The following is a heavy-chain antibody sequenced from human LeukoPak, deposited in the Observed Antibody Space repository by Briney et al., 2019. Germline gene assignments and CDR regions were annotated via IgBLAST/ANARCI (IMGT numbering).Heavy chain of an antibody. Sequence: GGSLRLSCAASGFTFSSYSMNWVRQAPGKGLEWVSYISSSSSSTIYYADSVKGRFTISRDNAKNSLYLQMNSLRAEDTAVYYCARPIAAAGDAFDIWGQGTMVTVSS. CDR3: ARPIAAAGDAFDI. V-gene: IGHV3-48*01. J-gene: IGHJ3*02. CDR1: GFTFSSYS. D-gene: IGHD6-13*01. CDR2: ISSSSSSTI.